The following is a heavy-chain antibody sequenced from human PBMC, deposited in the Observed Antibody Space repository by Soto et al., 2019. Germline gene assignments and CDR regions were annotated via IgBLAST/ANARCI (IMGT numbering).Heavy chain of an antibody. CDR1: GGSISSYY. Sequence: SETLSLTCTVSGGSISSYYWSWIRQPPGKGLEWIGSIYYSGTTYYNPSLKSRVTISVDRSKNQFSLKLSSVTAADTAVYYCARRYSSSFDYWGQGTLVTVSS. CDR3: ARRYSSSFDY. J-gene: IGHJ4*02. CDR2: IYYSGTT. D-gene: IGHD6-13*01. V-gene: IGHV4-59*08.